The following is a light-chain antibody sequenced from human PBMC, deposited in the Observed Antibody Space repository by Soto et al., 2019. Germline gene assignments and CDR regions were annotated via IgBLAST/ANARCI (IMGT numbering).Light chain of an antibody. V-gene: IGLV2-14*01. CDR1: SSDVGGYNY. Sequence: QSALTQPASVSGSPGQSITISCTGTSSDVGGYNYVSWYQQHPGKAPKLIIYAVSNRPSGVSHRFSGSKSGNTASLAISGLQAEAEAEYYCSSYTSSTSVAFGGGTKLTV. CDR3: SSYTSSTSVA. J-gene: IGLJ2*01. CDR2: AVS.